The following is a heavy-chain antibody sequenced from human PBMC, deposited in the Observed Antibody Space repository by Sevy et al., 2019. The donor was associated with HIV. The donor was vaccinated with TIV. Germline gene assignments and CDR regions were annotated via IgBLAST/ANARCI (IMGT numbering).Heavy chain of an antibody. CDR2: ISYDGTKT. D-gene: IGHD3-9*01. CDR3: AVWPGGRTGYYLKIDS. J-gene: IGHJ4*02. V-gene: IGHV3-30*03. Sequence: GGSLRLSCAASGFTFSTYGIHWVRQAPGKGLEWVALISYDGTKTFYIDSVKGRFTVSRDNVKNVLYLQMNSLRPEDTAVYYCAVWPGGRTGYYLKIDSWGQGTLVTVSS. CDR1: GFTFSTYG.